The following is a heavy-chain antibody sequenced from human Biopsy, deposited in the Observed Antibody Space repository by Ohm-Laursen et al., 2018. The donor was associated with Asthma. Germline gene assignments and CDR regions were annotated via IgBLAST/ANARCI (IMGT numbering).Heavy chain of an antibody. Sequence: GASVKVSCKSLGGTFNTYVIGWVRKAPGKGLELMGGINSVFGTTTYPQKFQDRVKITADDSMSTVYMELSSLRSEDTAVYYCARKAGSCISRTCYSLDFWGQGTLVTVSS. J-gene: IGHJ4*02. CDR1: GGTFNTYV. D-gene: IGHD2-2*01. V-gene: IGHV1-69*13. CDR2: INSVFGTT. CDR3: ARKAGSCISRTCYSLDF.